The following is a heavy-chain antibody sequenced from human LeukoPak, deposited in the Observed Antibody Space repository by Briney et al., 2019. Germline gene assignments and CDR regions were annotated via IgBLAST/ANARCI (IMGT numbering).Heavy chain of an antibody. CDR1: GYTFTSYG. Sequence: ASVKVSFKASGYTFTSYGISWVRQAPGQGLEWMGWISAYNGNTNYAQKLQGRVTMTTDTSTSTAYMELRSLRSDDTAVYYCARGGGGHCSSTSCPTPDYWGQGTLVTVSS. J-gene: IGHJ4*02. CDR2: ISAYNGNT. CDR3: ARGGGGHCSSTSCPTPDY. D-gene: IGHD2-2*01. V-gene: IGHV1-18*04.